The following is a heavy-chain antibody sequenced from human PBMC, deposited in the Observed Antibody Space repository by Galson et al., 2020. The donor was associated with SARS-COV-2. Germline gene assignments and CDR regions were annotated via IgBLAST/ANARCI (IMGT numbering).Heavy chain of an antibody. J-gene: IGHJ6*02. CDR2: IKQDGSEK. D-gene: IGHD3-3*01. CDR3: AREGTIFGVVINYYYYGMDV. V-gene: IGHV3-7*03. CDR1: GFTFSSYW. Sequence: GESLKISCAASGFTFSSYWMSWVRQAPGKGLEWVANIKQDGSEKYYVDSVKGRFTISRDNAKNSLYLQMNSLRAEDTAVYYCAREGTIFGVVINYYYYGMDVWGQGTTVTVSS.